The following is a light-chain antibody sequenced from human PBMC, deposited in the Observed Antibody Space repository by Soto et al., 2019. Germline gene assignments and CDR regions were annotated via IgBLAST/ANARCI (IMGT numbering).Light chain of an antibody. CDR1: QSFTSRS. CDR2: GAS. V-gene: IGKV3-20*01. Sequence: EIVLRHSPGTLSLSPWERATLSLSASQSFTSRSLAWYQQKPGLAPRLLISGASNRAAGIPDRFSGSGSGTDFTLTISRLEPEDFAVYYCQQYDSSPRTFGQGTKVDIK. CDR3: QQYDSSPRT. J-gene: IGKJ1*01.